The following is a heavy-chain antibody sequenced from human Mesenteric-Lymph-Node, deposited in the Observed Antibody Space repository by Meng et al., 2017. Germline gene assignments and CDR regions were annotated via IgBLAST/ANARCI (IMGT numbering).Heavy chain of an antibody. CDR3: ARDRPDYYDSSGYYYGGSAFDI. J-gene: IGHJ3*02. Sequence: SETLSLTCTVSGYSISSGYYWGWIRQPPGKGLEWIGSIYYSGSTYYNPSLKSRVTISVDTSKNQFSLKLSSVTAADTAVYYCARDRPDYYDSSGYYYGGSAFDIWGQGTMVTVSS. D-gene: IGHD3-22*01. CDR1: GYSISSGYY. V-gene: IGHV4-38-2*02. CDR2: IYYSGST.